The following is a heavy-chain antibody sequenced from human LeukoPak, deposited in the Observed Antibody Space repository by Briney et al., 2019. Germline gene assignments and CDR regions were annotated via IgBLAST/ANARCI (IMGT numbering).Heavy chain of an antibody. CDR3: ARDSPYYYGSGSYDY. CDR2: IYTSGST. Sequence: SETLSLTCTVSGGSISSYYWSWIRQPAGKGLEWIGRIYTSGSTNYNPSLQSRVTMSVDTSKNQFSLMLSSVTAADTAVYYCARDSPYYYGSGSYDYWGQGTLVTVSS. V-gene: IGHV4-4*07. D-gene: IGHD3-10*01. CDR1: GGSISSYY. J-gene: IGHJ4*02.